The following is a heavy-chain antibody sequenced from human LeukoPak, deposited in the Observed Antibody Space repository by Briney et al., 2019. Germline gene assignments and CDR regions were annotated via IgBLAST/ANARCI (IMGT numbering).Heavy chain of an antibody. CDR2: IKQDGSEK. Sequence: GGSLRLSCAASGFTSSTYWMSWVRQAPGKGLEWVANIKQDGSEKYYVDSVKGRFTISRDNAKNSLYLQMNSLRAEDTAVYYCARGVSPYYFDYWGQGTLVTVSS. CDR1: GFTSSTYW. CDR3: ARGVSPYYFDY. V-gene: IGHV3-7*01. J-gene: IGHJ4*02.